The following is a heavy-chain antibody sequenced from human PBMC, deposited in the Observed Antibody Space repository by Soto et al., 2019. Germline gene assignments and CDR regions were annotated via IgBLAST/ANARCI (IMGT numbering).Heavy chain of an antibody. CDR1: GGTFSSYA. CDR3: ARVSVPGCYLRNRDYYYYGMDV. CDR2: IIPIFGTA. J-gene: IGHJ6*02. D-gene: IGHD3-10*01. Sequence: SVKVSCKASGGTFSSYAISWVRQAPGQGLEWMGGIIPIFGTANYAQKFQGRVTITADESTSTAYMELSSLRSEDTAVYYCARVSVPGCYLRNRDYYYYGMDVWGQGTTVTVSS. V-gene: IGHV1-69*13.